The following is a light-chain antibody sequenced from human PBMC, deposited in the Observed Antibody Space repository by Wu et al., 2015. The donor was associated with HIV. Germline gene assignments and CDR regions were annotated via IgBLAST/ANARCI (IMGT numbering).Light chain of an antibody. V-gene: IGKV1-5*03. J-gene: IGKJ4*01. CDR3: QQYNTYSPLT. CDR2: KAS. Sequence: DIQMTQSPSTLSASVGDRVTITCRASQSISNWLAWYQLKPGKAPKLLIYKASSLESGVPSRFSGSGSGTESTLTISSLQPDDFATYYCQQYNTYSPLTFGGGTKVEIK. CDR1: QSISNW.